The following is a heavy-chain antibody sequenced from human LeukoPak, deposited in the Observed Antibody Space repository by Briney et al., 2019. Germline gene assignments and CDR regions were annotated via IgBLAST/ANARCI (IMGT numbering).Heavy chain of an antibody. J-gene: IGHJ3*02. V-gene: IGHV3-7*01. CDR2: IEQDGSEK. Sequence: PGGSLRLSCAASGFTFSSYWMSWVRQAPGKGLEWVANIEQDGSEKYYVDSVKGRFTISRDNAKNPLYLQMNSLRAEDTAVYYCARSMIVVVITDDAFDIWGQGTMVTVSS. D-gene: IGHD3-22*01. CDR1: GFTFSSYW. CDR3: ARSMIVVVITDDAFDI.